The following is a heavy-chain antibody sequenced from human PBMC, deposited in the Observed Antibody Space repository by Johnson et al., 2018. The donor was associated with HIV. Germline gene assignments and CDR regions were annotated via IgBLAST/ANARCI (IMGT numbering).Heavy chain of an antibody. V-gene: IGHV3-33*01. J-gene: IGHJ3*02. CDR3: ARVPVVIRGVRMAFDI. Sequence: QVQLVESGGGVVQPGRSLRLSCAASGFTFSSYGMHWVRQAPGKGLEWVAVIWYDGSNKYYADSVKGRLTISRDNSKNTLYLQMNSLRAEDTAVYYCARVPVVIRGVRMAFDIWGQGTMVTVSS. CDR1: GFTFSSYG. CDR2: IWYDGSNK. D-gene: IGHD3-22*01.